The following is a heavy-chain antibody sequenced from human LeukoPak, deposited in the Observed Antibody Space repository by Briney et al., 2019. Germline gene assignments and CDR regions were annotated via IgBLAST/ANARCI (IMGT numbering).Heavy chain of an antibody. CDR3: ARGQTNRLLWIGESLSNINPFDH. V-gene: IGHV1-18*01. Sequence: ASVKVSCKASGYTFTRYAITWVRQAPGQGLEWMGWISPYNGYTQNSQKFQGRVTMTTDTSTSTAYMELRSLRSDDTAVYYCARGQTNRLLWIGESLSNINPFDHWGQGTLVTVSS. D-gene: IGHD3-10*01. CDR2: ISPYNGYT. CDR1: GYTFTRYA. J-gene: IGHJ4*02.